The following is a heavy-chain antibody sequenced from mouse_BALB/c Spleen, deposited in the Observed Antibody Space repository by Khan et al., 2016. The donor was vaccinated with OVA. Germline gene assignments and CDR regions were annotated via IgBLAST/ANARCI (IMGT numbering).Heavy chain of an antibody. V-gene: IGHV1S137*01. J-gene: IGHJ3*01. D-gene: IGHD4-1*01. Sequence: QVRLQQSGPEVVRPGASVKISCKGSGYKFNDYSMHWVKQSHAKSLEWIGVIIPDNGNTNYNQKFKGKATMTVDKSSNTAYTELARLTAEETDIYYCARLTPYWGQGTLVTVSA. CDR1: GYKFNDYS. CDR2: IIPDNGNT. CDR3: ARLTPY.